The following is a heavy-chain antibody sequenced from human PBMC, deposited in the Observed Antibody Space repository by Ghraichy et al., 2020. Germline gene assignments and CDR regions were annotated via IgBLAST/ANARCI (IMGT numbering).Heavy chain of an antibody. V-gene: IGHV4-59*08. CDR3: ARHWGGFDFGFDY. CDR2: VYYSGTT. Sequence: SETLSLTCTVSGGSISSYYWSWIRQSPVKGLEWIGHVYYSGTTNYNPSLKSRVAISVDTSKNQFSLKLSSVTAADTAVYYCARHWGGFDFGFDYWGQGTLVTVSS. J-gene: IGHJ4*02. CDR1: GGSISSYY. D-gene: IGHD5-12*01.